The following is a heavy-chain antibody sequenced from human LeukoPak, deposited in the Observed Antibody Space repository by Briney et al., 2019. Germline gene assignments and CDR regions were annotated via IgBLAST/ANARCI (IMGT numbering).Heavy chain of an antibody. Sequence: GESLKISCKGSGYSFTSYWIGWVRQMPGKGLEWMGSIYPGDSDTRYSPSFQGQVTIPADKSLGTAYLQWSSLKASDTAMYYCALSYSSGFDYWGQGTLVTVSS. CDR3: ALSYSSGFDY. CDR1: GYSFTSYW. CDR2: IYPGDSDT. J-gene: IGHJ4*02. D-gene: IGHD6-19*01. V-gene: IGHV5-51*01.